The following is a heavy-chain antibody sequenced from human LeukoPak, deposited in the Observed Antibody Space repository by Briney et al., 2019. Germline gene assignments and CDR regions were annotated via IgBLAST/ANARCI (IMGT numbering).Heavy chain of an antibody. CDR1: GFTFSSYW. J-gene: IGHJ4*02. Sequence: GGSLRLSCAASGFTFSSYWMSWVRQAPGKGLGWVANIKQDGSEKYYVDSVKGRFTISRDNAKNSLYLQMNSLRAEDTAVYYCARTPSLYCSGGSCYDYWGQGTLVTVSS. D-gene: IGHD2-15*01. CDR2: IKQDGSEK. CDR3: ARTPSLYCSGGSCYDY. V-gene: IGHV3-7*01.